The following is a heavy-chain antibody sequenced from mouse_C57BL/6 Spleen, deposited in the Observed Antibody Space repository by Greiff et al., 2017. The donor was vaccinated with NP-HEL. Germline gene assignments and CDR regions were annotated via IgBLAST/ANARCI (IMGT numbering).Heavy chain of an antibody. D-gene: IGHD1-1*01. CDR2: INPSTGGT. V-gene: IGHV1-42*01. J-gene: IGHJ1*03. Sequence: VQLQQSGPELVKPGASVKISCKASGYSFTGYYMNWVKQSPEKSLEWIGEINPSTGGTTYNQKFKAKATLTVDKSSSTAYMQLKSLTSEDSAVYYCARDYGSSYDVWGTGTTVTVSS. CDR3: ARDYGSSYDV. CDR1: GYSFTGYY.